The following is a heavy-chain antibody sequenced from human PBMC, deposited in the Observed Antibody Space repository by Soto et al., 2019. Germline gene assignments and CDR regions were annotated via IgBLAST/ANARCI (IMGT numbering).Heavy chain of an antibody. CDR2: INPSGGST. CDR1: GYTFTSYY. D-gene: IGHD3-3*01. CDR3: ARDSPELYDFWSGYYPTAYFIMDV. J-gene: IGHJ6*02. V-gene: IGHV1-46*01. Sequence: ASVKVSCKASGYTFTSYYMHWVRQAPGQGLEWMGIINPSGGSTSYAQKFQGRVTMTRDTSTSTVYMELSSLRSEDTAVYYCARDSPELYDFWSGYYPTAYFIMDVWGQGTTVTVSS.